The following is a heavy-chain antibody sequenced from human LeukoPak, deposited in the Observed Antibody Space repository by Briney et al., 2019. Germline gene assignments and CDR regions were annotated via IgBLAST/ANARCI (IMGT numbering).Heavy chain of an antibody. CDR3: ARETYYDFWSGYPPFDY. CDR2: IYTSGST. D-gene: IGHD3-3*01. Sequence: PSQTLSLTCTVSGGSISSGSYYWSWIRQPAGKGLEWIGRIYTSGSTNYNPSLKSRVTISVDTSKNQFSLKLSSVTAADTAVYYCARETYYDFWSGYPPFDYWGQGTLVTVSS. J-gene: IGHJ4*02. CDR1: GGSISSGSYY. V-gene: IGHV4-61*02.